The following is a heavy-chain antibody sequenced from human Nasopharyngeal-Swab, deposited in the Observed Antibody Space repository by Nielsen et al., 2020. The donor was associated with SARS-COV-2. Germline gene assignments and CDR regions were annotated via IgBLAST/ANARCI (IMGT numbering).Heavy chain of an antibody. CDR3: ARDTLIVGANYYYYGMDV. CDR1: GFTFSSYW. Sequence: GSLRLSCAASGFTFSSYWMSWVRQAPGKGLEWVANIKQDGSEKYYVDSVKGRFTISRDNAKNSLYLQMNSLRAEDTAVYYCARDTLIVGANYYYYGMDVWGQGTTVTVSS. J-gene: IGHJ6*02. V-gene: IGHV3-7*01. D-gene: IGHD1-26*01. CDR2: IKQDGSEK.